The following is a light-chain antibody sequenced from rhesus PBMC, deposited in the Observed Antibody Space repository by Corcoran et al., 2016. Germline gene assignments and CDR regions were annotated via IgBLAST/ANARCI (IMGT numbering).Light chain of an antibody. Sequence: DIVMTQTPLSLSVTPGEPASISCRSSQSLLHSNGYTYLFWYLQKPGQSPKLLSFLGSNRASGVPDRFSGRGSGTDFTLKISRVEAEDVGVYYCLQDMRLPLTFGGGTKVEIQ. V-gene: IGKV2-91*01. CDR1: QSLLHSNGYTY. CDR2: LGS. J-gene: IGKJ4*01. CDR3: LQDMRLPLT.